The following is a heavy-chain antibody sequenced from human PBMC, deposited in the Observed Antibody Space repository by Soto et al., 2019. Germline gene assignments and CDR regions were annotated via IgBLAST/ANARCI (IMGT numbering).Heavy chain of an antibody. Sequence: GGSLRLSCAASGFTFSSFGMHWVRQAPGKGLEWVAVIWYDGTNKYYADSVKGRFTISRDNSKNTLYVQMNSLRAEDTAIYYCARDQLYYPPGGAFDIWGQGTMVTVSS. CDR3: ARDQLYYPPGGAFDI. CDR2: IWYDGTNK. V-gene: IGHV3-33*01. J-gene: IGHJ3*02. D-gene: IGHD2-8*01. CDR1: GFTFSSFG.